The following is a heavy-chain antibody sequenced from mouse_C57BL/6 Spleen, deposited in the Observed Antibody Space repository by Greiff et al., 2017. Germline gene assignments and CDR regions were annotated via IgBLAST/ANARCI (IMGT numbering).Heavy chain of an antibody. CDR2: INPNNGGT. CDR3: ERCYGSRDWYFDV. Sequence: EVQLQQSGPELVKPGASVKMSCKASGYTFTDYNMHWVKQSHGKSLEWIGYINPNNGGTSYNQKFKGKATLTVNKSSSTAYMELRSLTSEDSAVYYGERCYGSRDWYFDVWGTGTTVTVSS. D-gene: IGHD1-1*01. J-gene: IGHJ1*03. V-gene: IGHV1-22*01. CDR1: GYTFTDYN.